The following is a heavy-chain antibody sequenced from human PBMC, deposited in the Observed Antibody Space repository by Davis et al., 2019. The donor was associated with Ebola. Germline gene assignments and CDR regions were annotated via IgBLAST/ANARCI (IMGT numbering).Heavy chain of an antibody. CDR2: INAGNGNT. J-gene: IGHJ3*02. V-gene: IGHV1-3*01. D-gene: IGHD2-2*01. Sequence: ASVKVSCKASGYTFTSYAMHWVRQAPGQRLEWMGWINAGNGNTKYSQKFQGRVTITRDTSASTAYMELSSLRSEDTAVYYCARGYCSSTSCSEAFDIWGQGTMVTVSS. CDR3: ARGYCSSTSCSEAFDI. CDR1: GYTFTSYA.